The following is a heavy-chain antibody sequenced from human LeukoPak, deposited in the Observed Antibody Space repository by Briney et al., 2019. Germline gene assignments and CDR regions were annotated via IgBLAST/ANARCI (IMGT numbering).Heavy chain of an antibody. J-gene: IGHJ4*02. CDR3: AREKPFYDSSGYYYPIAFDY. Sequence: GGSLRLSCAASGFTFDDYGMSWVRQAPGKGLEWVSGINWNGGSTGYADSVKGRFTIAGDNAKNSLYLQMNSLRAEDTALYYCAREKPFYDSSGYYYPIAFDYWGQGTLVTVPS. D-gene: IGHD3-22*01. CDR1: GFTFDDYG. CDR2: INWNGGST. V-gene: IGHV3-20*04.